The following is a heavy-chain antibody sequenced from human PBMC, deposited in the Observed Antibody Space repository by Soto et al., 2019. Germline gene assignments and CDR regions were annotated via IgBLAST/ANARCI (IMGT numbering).Heavy chain of an antibody. CDR1: GFTFSSYG. CDR2: IWYDGSNK. D-gene: IGHD5-18*01. V-gene: IGHV3-33*01. CDR3: ARDSVDTAMARGYYYYGMDV. J-gene: IGHJ6*02. Sequence: PGGSLRLSCAASGFTFSSYGMHWVRQAPGKGLEWVAVIWYDGSNKYYADSVKGRFTISRDNSKNTLYLQMNSLRAEDTAVYYCARDSVDTAMARGYYYYGMDVWGQGTTVTVSS.